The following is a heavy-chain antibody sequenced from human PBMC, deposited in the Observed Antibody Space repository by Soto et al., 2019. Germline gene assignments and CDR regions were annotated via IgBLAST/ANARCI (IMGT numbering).Heavy chain of an antibody. J-gene: IGHJ1*01. V-gene: IGHV1-18*01. CDR3: AVGDDSSGWYKGSEYFQH. CDR2: ISAYNGNT. D-gene: IGHD6-19*01. Sequence: ASVKVSCKASGYTFTSYGISWVRQAPGQGLEWMGWISAYNGNTNYAQKIQGRVTMTTDTSTSTAYMELRSLRSDDTAVYYCAVGDDSSGWYKGSEYFQHWGQGTLVTVSS. CDR1: GYTFTSYG.